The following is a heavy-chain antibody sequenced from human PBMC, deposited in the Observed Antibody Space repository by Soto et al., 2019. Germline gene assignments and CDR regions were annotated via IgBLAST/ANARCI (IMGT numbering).Heavy chain of an antibody. Sequence: ETLSLSCSVSGGSVSNKSYYWSWIRQPPGKRLEWIGYVYYSGTTNYNPSLKSRVTISVDLSKNQFSLRLSSVTTADTALYYCARTTAVPITLRSTYFFHYSCPAXLLTVS. CDR3: ARTTAVPITLRSTYFFHY. CDR2: VYYSGTT. J-gene: IGHJ4*02. D-gene: IGHD3-10*01. CDR1: GGSVSNKSYY. V-gene: IGHV4-61*01.